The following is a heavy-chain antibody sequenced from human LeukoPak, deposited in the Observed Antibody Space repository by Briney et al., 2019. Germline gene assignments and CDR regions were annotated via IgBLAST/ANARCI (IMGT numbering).Heavy chain of an antibody. J-gene: IGHJ4*02. V-gene: IGHV3-23*01. CDR2: ISDSSVST. Sequence: GGSLRVSCAASGFTFGNYGMSWVRQAPGQGLEWVAWISDSSVSTNYADSVKGRFTISRDTSKNTVYLQLNSLRAEDTAIYYCAKDSYDSRGFYSGADSWGQGTLVTVSS. D-gene: IGHD3-22*01. CDR1: GFTFGNYG. CDR3: AKDSYDSRGFYSGADS.